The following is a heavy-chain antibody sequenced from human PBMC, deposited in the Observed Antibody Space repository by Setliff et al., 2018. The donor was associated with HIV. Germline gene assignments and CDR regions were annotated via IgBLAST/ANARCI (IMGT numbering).Heavy chain of an antibody. Sequence: ASETLSLTCSVSGGSISSSAYYWGWIRQPPGKGLEWIGSMHNSGSTYYNPSVESRVTILVDTSKNHFSLNLSSVTAADTAVYYCAISNFWSGYSTSPPDYFDYWGQGMLVTVSS. D-gene: IGHD3-3*01. CDR2: MHNSGST. J-gene: IGHJ4*02. CDR1: GGSISSSAYY. CDR3: AISNFWSGYSTSPPDYFDY. V-gene: IGHV4-39*02.